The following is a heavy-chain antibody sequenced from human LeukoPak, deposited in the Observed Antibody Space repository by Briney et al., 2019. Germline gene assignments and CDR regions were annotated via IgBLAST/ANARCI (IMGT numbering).Heavy chain of an antibody. Sequence: GGSLRLSCAASGFTLSDYWMHWVRQGPGKGLVWVSRINPDGSSTNDADFVKGRFTISRDNAKNTLNLQMNSLRAEDTAVYYCAKDHCSGGSCYLWVSDREYFDNWGQGTLVTVSS. CDR2: INPDGSST. V-gene: IGHV3-74*01. CDR3: AKDHCSGGSCYLWVSDREYFDN. CDR1: GFTLSDYW. D-gene: IGHD2-15*01. J-gene: IGHJ4*02.